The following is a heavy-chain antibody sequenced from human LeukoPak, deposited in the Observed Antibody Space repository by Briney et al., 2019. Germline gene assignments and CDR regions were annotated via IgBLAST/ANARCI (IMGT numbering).Heavy chain of an antibody. CDR1: GFTFSSYS. CDR2: ISSSSSYI. J-gene: IGHJ4*02. Sequence: GGSLRLSCAASGFTFSSYSMNWVRQAPGKGLEWVSSISSSSSYIYYADSVKGRFTISRDNANNSLYLQMNSLRAEDTAVYYCARDFLRGAPDYFDQWGQGTLVTVSS. V-gene: IGHV3-21*01. CDR3: ARDFLRGAPDYFDQ. D-gene: IGHD3-10*01.